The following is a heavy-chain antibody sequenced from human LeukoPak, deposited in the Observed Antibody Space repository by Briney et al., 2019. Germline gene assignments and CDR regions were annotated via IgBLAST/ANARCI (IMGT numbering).Heavy chain of an antibody. CDR1: GGSFSGYY. J-gene: IGHJ5*02. CDR2: INHSGST. D-gene: IGHD6-19*01. Sequence: KPSETLSLTCAVYGGSFSGYYWSWIRQPPGKGLEWIGEINHSGSTNYNPSLKSRVTIAVDTSKNQFSLKLSSVTAADTAVYYCATLFSSGWFRHRGNWFDPWGQGTLVTVSS. CDR3: ATLFSSGWFRHRGNWFDP. V-gene: IGHV4-34*01.